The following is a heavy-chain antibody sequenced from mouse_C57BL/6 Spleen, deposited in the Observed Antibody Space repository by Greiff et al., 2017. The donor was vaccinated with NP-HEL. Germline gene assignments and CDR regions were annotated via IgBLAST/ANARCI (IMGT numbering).Heavy chain of an antibody. V-gene: IGHV5-16*01. CDR1: GFTFSDYY. CDR3: ARGGDYYGSKPHWYFDV. CDR2: INYDGSST. J-gene: IGHJ1*03. Sequence: EVKLVESEGGLVQPGSSMKLSCTASGFTFSDYYMAWVRQVPEKGLEWVANINYDGSSTYYLDSLKSRFIISRDNAKNILYLQMSSLKSEDTATYYCARGGDYYGSKPHWYFDVWGTGTTVTVSS. D-gene: IGHD1-1*01.